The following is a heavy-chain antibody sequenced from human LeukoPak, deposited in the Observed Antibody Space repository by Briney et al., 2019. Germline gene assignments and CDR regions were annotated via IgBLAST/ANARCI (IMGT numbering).Heavy chain of an antibody. CDR3: AKGRRAPLVGTITKSWIDY. Sequence: GGSLRLSCAASVFTFSTYNMNWVRQAPGKGLEWVSSITSSSRYTFYADSVKGRFTISRDNSKNTLYLQMNSLRAEDTAVYYCAKGRRAPLVGTITKSWIDYWGQGTLVTVSS. V-gene: IGHV3-21*04. CDR1: VFTFSTYN. CDR2: ITSSSRYT. J-gene: IGHJ4*02. D-gene: IGHD1-7*01.